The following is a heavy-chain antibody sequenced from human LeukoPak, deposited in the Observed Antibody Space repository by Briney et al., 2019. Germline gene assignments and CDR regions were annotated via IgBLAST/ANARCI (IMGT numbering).Heavy chain of an antibody. D-gene: IGHD4-17*01. CDR2: ISSSGSTI. CDR1: GFTFSNYE. V-gene: IGHV3-48*03. J-gene: IGHJ4*02. Sequence: GGSLRLSCAASGFTFSNYEMNWVRQAPGKGLEWVSYISSSGSTIYYADSVKGRFTISRDNAKNSLYLQMNSLRAEDTAVYYCASQYGDYVSLDYWGQGTLVTVSS. CDR3: ASQYGDYVSLDY.